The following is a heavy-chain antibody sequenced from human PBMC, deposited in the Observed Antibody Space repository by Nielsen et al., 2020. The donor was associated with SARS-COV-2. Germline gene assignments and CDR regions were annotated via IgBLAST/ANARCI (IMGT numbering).Heavy chain of an antibody. V-gene: IGHV4-38-2*02. Sequence: SETLSLTCTISEFSINSGYYWGWIRQPPEKGLEWIGSFYRSGSIYYNPSLKSRVTLSLDTSKNLFSLSLRSVTAADTAMYYCARPITNNYYYYYMDVWGKGTTVTVS. CDR3: ARPITNNYYYYYMDV. J-gene: IGHJ6*03. CDR2: FYRSGSI. CDR1: EFSINSGYY.